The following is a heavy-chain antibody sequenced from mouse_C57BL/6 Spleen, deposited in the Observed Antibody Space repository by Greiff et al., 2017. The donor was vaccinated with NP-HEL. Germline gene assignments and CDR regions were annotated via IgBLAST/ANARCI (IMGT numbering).Heavy chain of an antibody. Sequence: VQLQESGPGLVAPSQSLSITCTVSGFSLTSYGLDWVRQSPGKGLEWLGVIWGVGSTNYTSALISRLSISKDNSKSQVFLKMNRLQADDTAMYYCARDSSGYPFAYWGQGTLVTVSA. CDR3: ARDSSGYPFAY. V-gene: IGHV2-6*01. CDR2: IWGVGST. J-gene: IGHJ3*01. CDR1: GFSLTSYG. D-gene: IGHD3-2*02.